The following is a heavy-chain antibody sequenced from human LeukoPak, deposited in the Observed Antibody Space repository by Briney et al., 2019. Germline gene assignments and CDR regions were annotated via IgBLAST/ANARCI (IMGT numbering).Heavy chain of an antibody. Sequence: SETLSLTCAVSGGSISSSNWWSWVRQPPGKGLEWIGEIYHSGSTNYNPSLKSRVTISVDKSKNQFSLKLSSVTAADTAVYYCARTSSSSSWSWFDPWGQGTLVTVSS. CDR2: IYHSGST. CDR3: ARTSSSSSWSWFDP. V-gene: IGHV4-4*02. CDR1: GGSISSSNW. J-gene: IGHJ5*02. D-gene: IGHD6-13*01.